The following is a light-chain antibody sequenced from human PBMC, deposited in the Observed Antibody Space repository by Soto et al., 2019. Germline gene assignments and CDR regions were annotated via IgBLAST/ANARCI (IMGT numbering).Light chain of an antibody. CDR2: EVS. Sequence: QSALTQPASVSGSPGQSITISCTGTSSDVGGYNYVSWYQQHPGKAPKLMIYEVSNRPSGVSNRFSGFKSGNTASLTISVLQAEDEADYYCSSYTSSSTPYVFGTGTKLTVL. CDR1: SSDVGGYNY. V-gene: IGLV2-14*01. CDR3: SSYTSSSTPYV. J-gene: IGLJ1*01.